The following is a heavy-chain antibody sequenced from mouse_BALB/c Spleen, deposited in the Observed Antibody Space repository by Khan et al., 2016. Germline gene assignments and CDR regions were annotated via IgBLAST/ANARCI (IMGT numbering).Heavy chain of an antibody. CDR3: VRRLETRNFDY. V-gene: IGHV10-1*02. J-gene: IGHJ2*01. CDR1: GFTYNTYA. Sequence: EVQLVESGGGLVQPKGSLKLSCAASGFTYNTYAMNWVRQAPGKGLEWVARIRSKSNNYATYYADSVKDRFTISRDDSQSMLYLQMNNLKTEDTAMYYCVRRLETRNFDYGGQGTTLSDSS. CDR2: IRSKSNNYAT.